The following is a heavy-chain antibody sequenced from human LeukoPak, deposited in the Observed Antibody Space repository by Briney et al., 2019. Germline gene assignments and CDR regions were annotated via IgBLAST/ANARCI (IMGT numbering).Heavy chain of an antibody. V-gene: IGHV3-23*01. CDR2: ISSSGGST. D-gene: IGHD5-24*01. CDR1: GFTFSSYS. J-gene: IGHJ4*02. Sequence: GGSLRLSCAASGFTFSSYSMNWVRQAPGKGLEWVSTISSSGGSTYYADSVKGRFTVSRDNSKNTVFLQMNSLRAEDTAAYYCAKDLGRDGYEIFDYWGQGTLVTVSS. CDR3: AKDLGRDGYEIFDY.